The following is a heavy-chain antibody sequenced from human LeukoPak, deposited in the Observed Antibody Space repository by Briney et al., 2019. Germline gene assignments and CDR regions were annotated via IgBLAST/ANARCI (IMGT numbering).Heavy chain of an antibody. CDR2: MNPNSGNT. J-gene: IGHJ4*02. D-gene: IGHD2-2*01. Sequence: GASVKVSCKASGYTFTSYDINWVRQATGQGLEWMGWMNPNSGNTGYAQKFQGRVTITRNTSISTAYMELSSLRSEDTAVYYCARGYLRRILGIVVVPAAHPYYFDYWGQGTLVTVSS. V-gene: IGHV1-8*03. CDR3: ARGYLRRILGIVVVPAAHPYYFDY. CDR1: GYTFTSYD.